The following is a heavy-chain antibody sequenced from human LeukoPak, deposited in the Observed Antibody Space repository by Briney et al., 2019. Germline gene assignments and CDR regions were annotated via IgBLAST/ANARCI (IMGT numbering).Heavy chain of an antibody. CDR3: ATYSILNAREFRY. V-gene: IGHV3-7*01. Sequence: GGSLRLSCAGSGFTFSNSWMDWVRQAPGKGLEWVANVQHIGGETYYVDSVKGRFTISRDNAKNSVYLQMNSLGADDTAVYYCATYSILNAREFRYWGQGTLVTVTS. J-gene: IGHJ1*01. D-gene: IGHD4-11*01. CDR1: GFTFSNSW. CDR2: VQHIGGET.